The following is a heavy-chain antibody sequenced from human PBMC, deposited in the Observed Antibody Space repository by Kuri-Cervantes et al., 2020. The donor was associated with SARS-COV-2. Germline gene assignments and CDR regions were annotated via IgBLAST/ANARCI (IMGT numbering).Heavy chain of an antibody. D-gene: IGHD3-3*01. Sequence: LSLTCAASGFTFSSYGMHWVRQAPGKGLEWVAVIWYDGSNKYYADSVKGRFTISRDNSKNTLHLQMNSLRAEDTAVYYCARDVKRITIFGVVIAYGMDVWGQGTTVTVSS. CDR3: ARDVKRITIFGVVIAYGMDV. V-gene: IGHV3-33*01. CDR2: IWYDGSNK. CDR1: GFTFSSYG. J-gene: IGHJ6*02.